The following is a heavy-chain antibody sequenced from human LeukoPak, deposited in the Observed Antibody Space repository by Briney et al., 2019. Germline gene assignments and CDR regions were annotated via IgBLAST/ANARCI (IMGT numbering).Heavy chain of an antibody. CDR1: GGSISTYY. CDR2: IYNSGSA. J-gene: IGHJ4*02. CDR3: ARHGSGWSFDY. D-gene: IGHD6-19*01. V-gene: IGHV4-59*01. Sequence: SETLSLTCKVSGGSISTYYWSWFRQPPGKGLEWIGYIYNSGSATYNPSLKSRVTISLDTSKNQFSLKLSSVSTTDTAVYYCARHGSGWSFDYWGQGVLVTVSS.